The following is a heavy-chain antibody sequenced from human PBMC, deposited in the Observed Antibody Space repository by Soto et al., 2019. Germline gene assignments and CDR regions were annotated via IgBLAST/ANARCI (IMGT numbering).Heavy chain of an antibody. CDR3: ASGGLGAYSDTELLWFGELLFTLFDY. J-gene: IGHJ4*02. CDR1: GFTFSSYA. Sequence: HPGGSLKLSCAASGFTFSSYAMSWVRQAPGKGLEWVSAISGSGGSTYYADSVKGRFTISRDNAKNSLYLQMNSLRAEDTAVYYCASGGLGAYSDTELLWFGELLFTLFDYWGQGTLVTVSS. D-gene: IGHD3-10*01. V-gene: IGHV3-23*01. CDR2: ISGSGGST.